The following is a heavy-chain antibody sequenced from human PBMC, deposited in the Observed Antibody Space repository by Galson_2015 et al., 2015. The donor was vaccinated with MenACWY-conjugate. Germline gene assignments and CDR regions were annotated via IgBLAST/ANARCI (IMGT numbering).Heavy chain of an antibody. Sequence: SLRLSCAASGFTFSNAWMNWVRQAPGKGLEWVGRIKSKTDGGTTDYAAPVKGRFTISRDDSKNTLYLQMNSLKTEDTAVYYCTTDLSVIQLWTALGYMDVWGKGTTVTVSS. J-gene: IGHJ6*03. CDR3: TTDLSVIQLWTALGYMDV. V-gene: IGHV3-15*07. D-gene: IGHD5-18*01. CDR1: GFTFSNAW. CDR2: IKSKTDGGTT.